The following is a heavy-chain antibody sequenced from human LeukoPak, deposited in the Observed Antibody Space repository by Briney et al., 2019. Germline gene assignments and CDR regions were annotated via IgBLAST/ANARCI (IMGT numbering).Heavy chain of an antibody. CDR1: GGSIFSSNSY. CDR3: VRQTGSGLFILP. CDR2: IYYSGNT. V-gene: IGHV4-39*01. Sequence: SETLSLTCTVSGGSIFSSNSYWGWIRQPPGKGLEWIGSIYYSGNTYYNASLKSRVTISVDTSKNQFSLRLTSVTAADTAVYYCVRQTGSGLFILPGGQGTLVTVSS. D-gene: IGHD3/OR15-3a*01. J-gene: IGHJ4*02.